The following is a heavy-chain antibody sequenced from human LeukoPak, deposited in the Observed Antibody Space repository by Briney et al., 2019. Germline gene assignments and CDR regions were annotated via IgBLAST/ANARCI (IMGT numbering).Heavy chain of an antibody. CDR2: ISSSSSYI. V-gene: IGHV3-21*05. D-gene: IGHD3-3*01. CDR3: ARATQILASFDP. Sequence: GGSLRLSCAASGFTFSSYSMNWVRQAPGKGLEWVSYISSSSSYIYYADSVKGRFTISRDNAKNSLYLQMNSLRAEDTAVYYCARATQILASFDPWGQGTLVTVSS. CDR1: GFTFSSYS. J-gene: IGHJ5*02.